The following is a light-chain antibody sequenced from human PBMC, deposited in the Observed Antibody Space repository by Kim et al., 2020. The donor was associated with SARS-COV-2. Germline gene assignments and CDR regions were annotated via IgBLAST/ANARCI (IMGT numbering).Light chain of an antibody. CDR2: DTF. J-gene: IGKJ3*01. V-gene: IGKV1-39*01. CDR3: QQSNSAPFT. Sequence: ASVGDRVSFTCRAIQTIGTFLIWYQQNAEKAPKLLILDTFTLQSGVPSSFSGSGSGTDFTLTISGLRPEDVATNFCQQSNSAPFTFGPGTKVYIK. CDR1: QTIGTF.